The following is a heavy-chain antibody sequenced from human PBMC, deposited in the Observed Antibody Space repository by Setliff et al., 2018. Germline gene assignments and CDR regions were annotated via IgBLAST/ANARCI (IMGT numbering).Heavy chain of an antibody. D-gene: IGHD2-2*01. CDR1: GFTFSYYW. Sequence: PGGSLRLSCAASGFTFSYYWMSWVRQAPGKGLEWVVNIQQDGSEKYHVDSVMGRFTISRDNAKNTLYLQMNSLRAEDTAVYYCARARYCSSTSCYYYYYMDVWGKGTTVTVSS. V-gene: IGHV3-7*01. CDR3: ARARYCSSTSCYYYYYMDV. CDR2: IQQDGSEK. J-gene: IGHJ6*03.